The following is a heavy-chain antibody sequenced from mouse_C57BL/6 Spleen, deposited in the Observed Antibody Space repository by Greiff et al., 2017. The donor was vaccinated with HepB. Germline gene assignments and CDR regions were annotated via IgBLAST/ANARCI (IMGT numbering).Heavy chain of an antibody. CDR3: AASADYDGSSLFAY. D-gene: IGHD1-1*01. Sequence: QVQLQQSGPELVKPGASVKISCKASGYSFSSSLMNWVKQRPGKGLEWIGRIYPGDGDTNYNGKFKGKATLTADKSSSTAYMQLSSLTSEDSAVYFCAASADYDGSSLFAYWGQGTLVTVSA. CDR2: IYPGDGDT. J-gene: IGHJ3*01. CDR1: GYSFSSSL. V-gene: IGHV1-82*01.